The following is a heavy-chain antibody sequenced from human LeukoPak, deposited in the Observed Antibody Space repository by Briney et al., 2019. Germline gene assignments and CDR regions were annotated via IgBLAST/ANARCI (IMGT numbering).Heavy chain of an antibody. D-gene: IGHD3-9*01. CDR3: ARGTAYFDWLSPDY. CDR1: GYTFTGYY. V-gene: IGHV1-2*02. Sequence: ASVKVSCKASGYTFTGYYMHWVRQAPGQGLEWMGWINPNSGGTNYAQKFQGRVTMTRDTSISTAYMELSRLRSDDTAVYYCARGTAYFDWLSPDYWGQGTLVTVSS. CDR2: INPNSGGT. J-gene: IGHJ4*02.